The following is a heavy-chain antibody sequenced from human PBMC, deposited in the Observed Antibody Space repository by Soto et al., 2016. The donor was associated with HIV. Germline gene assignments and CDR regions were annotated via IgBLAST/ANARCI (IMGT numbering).Heavy chain of an antibody. CDR1: GGTFSNYA. D-gene: IGHD3-22*01. Sequence: QVQLVQSGAEVKKPGSSVKVSCKASGGTFSNYAISWVRQAPGQGLEWMGGSIPMFDTTNYAQKFQGRVTITSDESTNTAYMELSSLRSEDTAVYYCARRYGSSGYYPGGFTPWGQGTLVTVSS. CDR3: ARRYGSSGYYPGGFTP. J-gene: IGHJ5*02. V-gene: IGHV1-69*01. CDR2: SIPMFDTT.